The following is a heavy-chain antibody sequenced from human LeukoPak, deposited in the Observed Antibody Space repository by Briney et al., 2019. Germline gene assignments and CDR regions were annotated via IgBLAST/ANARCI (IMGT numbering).Heavy chain of an antibody. CDR1: GGTFSSYA. CDR3: ASGLYCSSTSCSPDFDY. D-gene: IGHD2-2*01. Sequence: GASVKVSCKASGGTFSSYAISWVRQAPGQGLEWMGGIIPIFGTANYAQKFQGRVTITTDESTSTAYMELSSLRSEDTAVYYCASGLYCSSTSCSPDFDYWGQGTPVTVSS. CDR2: IIPIFGTA. V-gene: IGHV1-69*05. J-gene: IGHJ4*02.